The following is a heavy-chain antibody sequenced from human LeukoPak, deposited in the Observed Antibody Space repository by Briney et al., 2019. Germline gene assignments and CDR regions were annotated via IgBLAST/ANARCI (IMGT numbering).Heavy chain of an antibody. D-gene: IGHD4-17*01. CDR3: ARDTLRGGNWFDP. V-gene: IGHV1-18*01. Sequence: ASVKVSCKASGYTFTNYGFSWVRQAPGQGLEWMGWISACNGYTGYAQKLQFRVTMTTDTSTSTAYMELRSLRSDDTAVYYCARDTLRGGNWFDPWGQGTLVTVSS. CDR1: GYTFTNYG. CDR2: ISACNGYT. J-gene: IGHJ5*02.